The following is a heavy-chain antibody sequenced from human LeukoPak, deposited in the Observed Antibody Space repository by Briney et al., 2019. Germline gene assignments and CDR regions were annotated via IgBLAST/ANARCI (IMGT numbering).Heavy chain of an antibody. CDR3: ANMGYSYAPGLFDP. D-gene: IGHD5-18*01. J-gene: IGHJ5*02. CDR1: GGSISSSGYY. CDR2: IYYSGSN. Sequence: SETLSLTCTVSGGSISSSGYYWGWIRQTPGKGLEWIGSIYYSGSNYHNPSLKRRVSMSVDTSKNQFSLKLSSVTAADTAVYYCANMGYSYAPGLFDPWGQGTLVTVSS. V-gene: IGHV4-39*07.